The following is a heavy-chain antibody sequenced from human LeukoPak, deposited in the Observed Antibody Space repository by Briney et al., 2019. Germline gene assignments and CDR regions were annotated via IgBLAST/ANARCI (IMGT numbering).Heavy chain of an antibody. CDR3: ATAPHVNYFDF. J-gene: IGHJ4*02. Sequence: SETLSLTCTVSGGSISSNYWSWIRQPPGKGLEWIGYIYYSGSTNYNPALKSRVTISVDTSKNQFSLKLSSVTAADTAVYYCATAPHVNYFDFWGQGALVTVST. CDR1: GGSISSNY. CDR2: IYYSGST. D-gene: IGHD2/OR15-2a*01. V-gene: IGHV4-59*08.